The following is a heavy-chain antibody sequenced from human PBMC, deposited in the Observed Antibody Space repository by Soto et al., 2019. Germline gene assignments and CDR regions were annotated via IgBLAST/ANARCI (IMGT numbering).Heavy chain of an antibody. CDR3: ARGRYDFWSGYYSPLGWFDP. CDR2: INHSGST. D-gene: IGHD3-3*01. J-gene: IGHJ5*02. Sequence: QVQLQQWGAGLLKPSETLSLTCAVYGGSFSGYYWSWIRQPPGKGLEWMGEINHSGSTNYNPSLTSRFTISVDTSKNPFSLKLSSVTAADTAVYYCARGRYDFWSGYYSPLGWFDPWGQGTLVTVSS. CDR1: GGSFSGYY. V-gene: IGHV4-34*01.